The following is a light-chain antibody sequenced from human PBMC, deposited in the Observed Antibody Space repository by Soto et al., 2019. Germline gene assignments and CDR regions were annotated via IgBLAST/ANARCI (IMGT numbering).Light chain of an antibody. CDR1: TSDVGGYNY. CDR3: RSHAGINNVV. V-gene: IGLV2-8*01. J-gene: IGLJ3*02. CDR2: EVT. Sequence: QSALTQPPSAAGSPGQSVTISCTGTTSDVGGYNYVSWYQQHPGKAPKLMIYEVTKRPSGVPDRFSGSKSGNTASLTVSGLQAEDVADYSCRSHAGINNVVCGGGTKLTVL.